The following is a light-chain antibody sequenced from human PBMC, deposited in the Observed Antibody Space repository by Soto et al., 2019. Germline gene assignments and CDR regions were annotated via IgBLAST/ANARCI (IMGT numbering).Light chain of an antibody. Sequence: EIVLTQSPGTLCLSPGERATLSCRASQSVSSNYLAWYQQKPGQAPRLLIYGASSRATGIPDRFSGSGSGTDFTLTISRLEPEDFAVYYCQQYGSSGTFGQGTKVDIK. CDR3: QQYGSSGT. CDR1: QSVSSNY. V-gene: IGKV3-20*01. J-gene: IGKJ1*01. CDR2: GAS.